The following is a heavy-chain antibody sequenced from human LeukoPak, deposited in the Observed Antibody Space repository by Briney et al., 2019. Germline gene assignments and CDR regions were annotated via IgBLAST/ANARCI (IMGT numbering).Heavy chain of an antibody. D-gene: IGHD2-15*01. CDR1: GGSFSGYY. Sequence: SETLSLTCAVYGGSFSGYYWSWVRQPPGKGLEWIGEINHSGSTNSNPSLKGRVTVSVDTSKNLFSLKLSSVTAADTAVYYCARRLLGYCSGGSCYSGYFQHWGQGTLVTVSS. J-gene: IGHJ1*01. V-gene: IGHV4-34*01. CDR2: INHSGST. CDR3: ARRLLGYCSGGSCYSGYFQH.